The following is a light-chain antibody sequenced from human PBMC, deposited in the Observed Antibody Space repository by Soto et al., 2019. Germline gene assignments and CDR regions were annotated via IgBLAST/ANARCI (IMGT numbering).Light chain of an antibody. CDR1: QSLLQSNGKNS. V-gene: IGKV2-28*01. CDR3: RPGLHTPLN. CDR2: LGS. Sequence: DIVMTQSPLSLPVTPGEAASISCRSSQSLLQSNGKNSLDWYLQKPGQSPRLLIFLGSNRASGVPDRFSGSGSCTDFTLTISRVEAEDVGISYCRPGLHTPLNFGGGTRVEMK. J-gene: IGKJ4*01.